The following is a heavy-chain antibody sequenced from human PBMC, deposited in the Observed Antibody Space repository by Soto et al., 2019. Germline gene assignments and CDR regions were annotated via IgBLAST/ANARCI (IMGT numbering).Heavy chain of an antibody. CDR1: GYTFTSYT. Sequence: ASVKVSCKASGYTFTSYTVSWVRQAPGQGLEWVGWIGPSSGNTDSARNLQGRVTMTTDTSTSTAYMELRSLGSDDTAVYCCARDTGNFFDYWGQGTLVTVSS. CDR2: IGPSSGNT. J-gene: IGHJ4*02. V-gene: IGHV1-18*01. CDR3: ARDTGNFFDY.